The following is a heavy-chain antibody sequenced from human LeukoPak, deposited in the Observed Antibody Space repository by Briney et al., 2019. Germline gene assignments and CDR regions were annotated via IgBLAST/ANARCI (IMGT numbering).Heavy chain of an antibody. CDR1: GGTFISYA. CDR2: IYPRDGST. CDR3: ARDQEGFDY. V-gene: IGHV1-46*01. J-gene: IGHJ4*02. Sequence: ASVTVSCTASGGTFISYAISWVRQAPGQGLEWMGMIYPRDGSTSYAQKFQGRVTVTRDTSTSTVHMELSGLRSEDTAVYYCARDQEGFDYWGQGTLVTVSS.